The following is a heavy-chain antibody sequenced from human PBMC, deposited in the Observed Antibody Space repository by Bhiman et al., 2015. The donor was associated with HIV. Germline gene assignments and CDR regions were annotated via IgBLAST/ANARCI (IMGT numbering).Heavy chain of an antibody. D-gene: IGHD6-13*01. Sequence: QVHLVESGGGVVQPGGSLRLSCAASGFSFSIYGMHWVRQAPGKGLEWVTFTRYDGSNKYYTDSVKGRFTISRDNSKNTLYLQMNSLRTEDTDVYYCAKDRAAAAWGVSYYGMDVWGRGTTVTVSS. V-gene: IGHV3-30*02. J-gene: IGHJ6*02. CDR1: GFSFSIYG. CDR3: AKDRAAAAWGVSYYGMDV. CDR2: TRYDGSNK.